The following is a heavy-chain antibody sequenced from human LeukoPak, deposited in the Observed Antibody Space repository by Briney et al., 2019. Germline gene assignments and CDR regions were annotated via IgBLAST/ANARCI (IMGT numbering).Heavy chain of an antibody. Sequence: GGSLRLSCAASGFTFSSYSMNWVRQAPGKGLEWVSSISSSSSYIYYADSVKGRFTISRDNAKNSLYLQMNSLRAEDTAVYYCATAYDFWGDYYYYMDVWGKGTTVTVSS. D-gene: IGHD3-3*01. CDR2: ISSSSSYI. J-gene: IGHJ6*03. CDR3: ATAYDFWGDYYYYMDV. CDR1: GFTFSSYS. V-gene: IGHV3-21*01.